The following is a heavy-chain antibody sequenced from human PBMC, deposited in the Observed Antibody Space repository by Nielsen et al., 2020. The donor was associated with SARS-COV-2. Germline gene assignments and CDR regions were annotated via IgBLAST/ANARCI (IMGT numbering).Heavy chain of an antibody. CDR2: IYYSGST. CDR3: ASFWSGYYGRRVNDAFDI. Sequence: WIRQPPGKGLEWIGYIYYSGSTHYNPSLKSRVTISVDTSKNQFSLKLSSVTAADTAVYYCASFWSGYYGRRVNDAFDIWGQGTMVTVSS. V-gene: IGHV4-59*12. J-gene: IGHJ3*02. D-gene: IGHD3-3*01.